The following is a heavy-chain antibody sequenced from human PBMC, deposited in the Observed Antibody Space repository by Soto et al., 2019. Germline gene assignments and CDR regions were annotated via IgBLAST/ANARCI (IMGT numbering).Heavy chain of an antibody. J-gene: IGHJ3*02. CDR2: IIPIFGTA. V-gene: IGHV1-69*12. CDR1: GGTFSSYA. Sequence: QVQLVQSGAEVKKPGSSAKVSCKASGGTFSSYAISWVRQAPGQGLEWMGGIIPIFGTANYAQKFQGRVTITADESRSTAYMELSSLRSEDTAVYYCARLEYYDSSGYYLFVAFDIWGQGTMVTVSS. CDR3: ARLEYYDSSGYYLFVAFDI. D-gene: IGHD3-22*01.